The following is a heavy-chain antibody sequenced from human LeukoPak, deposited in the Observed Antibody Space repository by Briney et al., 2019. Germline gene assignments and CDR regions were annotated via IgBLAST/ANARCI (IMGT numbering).Heavy chain of an antibody. CDR2: INPNSGGT. Sequence: ASVKVSCKASGYTFTGYYMHWVRQAPGQGLEWMGRINPNSGGTNYAQKFQGRVTMTRDTSISTAYMELSRLRSDDTAVYYCANPPHPVRGGMDVWGQGTTVTVSS. CDR3: ANPPHPVRGGMDV. V-gene: IGHV1-2*06. J-gene: IGHJ6*02. CDR1: GYTFTGYY.